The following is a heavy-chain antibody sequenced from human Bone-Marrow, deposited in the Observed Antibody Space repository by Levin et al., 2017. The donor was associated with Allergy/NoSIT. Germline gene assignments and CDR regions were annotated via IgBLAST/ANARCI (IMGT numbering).Heavy chain of an antibody. J-gene: IGHJ3*02. CDR1: GYLFSGYY. CDR2: IMPNSGDT. D-gene: IGHD3-22*01. CDR3: AKGIGRKSYYYDNSGGEAFDI. V-gene: IGHV1-2*02. Sequence: PGASVKVSCKASGYLFSGYYIHWVRQAPGQGLEWMGWIMPNSGDTNYAQKFRGRVTMTRDTSISTAYMELSNLRSDDTAIYYCAKGIGRKSYYYDNSGGEAFDIWGQGTLVSVSS.